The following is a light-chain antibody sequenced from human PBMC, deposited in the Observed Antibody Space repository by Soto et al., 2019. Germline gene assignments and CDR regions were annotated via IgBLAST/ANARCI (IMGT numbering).Light chain of an antibody. CDR1: QSVSRDY. V-gene: IGKV3-20*01. CDR3: QQYDSSPRT. CDR2: GVA. Sequence: EIVLTQSPGIMYLSPGERATLSCRAIQSVSRDYFAWYQQKPGKAPRLLIYGVAYRATDIPDRFTGGGSGTDFTLTLTGLQPDDFAVYYCQQYDSSPRTFGQGTKLE. J-gene: IGKJ2*01.